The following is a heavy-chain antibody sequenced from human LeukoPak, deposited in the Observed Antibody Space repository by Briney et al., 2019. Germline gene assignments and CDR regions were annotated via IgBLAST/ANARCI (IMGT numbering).Heavy chain of an antibody. D-gene: IGHD5-12*01. V-gene: IGHV3-23*01. CDR3: AKGAYDYIEIAYFDY. CDR1: GFSFNNYA. J-gene: IGHJ4*02. Sequence: GGSLRLSCVASGFSFNNYAMNSVRQAPGKGLEWVSLIIGSSGTTFYADSVKGRFTISRDKSKSTLYLQMNSLRAEDTAVYYCAKGAYDYIEIAYFDYWGQGSLVTVSS. CDR2: IIGSSGTT.